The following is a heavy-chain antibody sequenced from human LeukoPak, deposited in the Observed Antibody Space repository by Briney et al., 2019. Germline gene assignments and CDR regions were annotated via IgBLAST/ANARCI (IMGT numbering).Heavy chain of an antibody. V-gene: IGHV4-4*07. CDR1: GGSISSYY. J-gene: IGHJ3*02. CDR2: IYTSGST. Sequence: PSETLSLTCTVSGGSISSYYWSWLRQPAEKGLEWIGRIYTSGSTNYNPSLKSRVTMSVDTSKNQFSLKLSSVTAADTAVYYCATTMKSYGSRNDAFDIWGQGTMVTVSS. D-gene: IGHD5-18*01. CDR3: ATTMKSYGSRNDAFDI.